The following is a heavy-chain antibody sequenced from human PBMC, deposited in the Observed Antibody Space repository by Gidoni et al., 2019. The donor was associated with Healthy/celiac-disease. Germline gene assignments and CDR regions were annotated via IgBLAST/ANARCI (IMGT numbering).Heavy chain of an antibody. V-gene: IGHV1-24*01. CDR3: ATGVAAAGSLYYYYYGMDV. CDR2: FDPEDGET. Sequence: QVQLVQSGAEVKKPGASVKVSCKVSGYTLTELSMHWVRQAPGKGLEWMGGFDPEDGETIYAQKFQGRVTMTEDTSTDTAYMELSSLRSEDTAVYYCATGVAAAGSLYYYYYGMDVWGQGTTVTVSS. CDR1: GYTLTELS. J-gene: IGHJ6*02. D-gene: IGHD6-13*01.